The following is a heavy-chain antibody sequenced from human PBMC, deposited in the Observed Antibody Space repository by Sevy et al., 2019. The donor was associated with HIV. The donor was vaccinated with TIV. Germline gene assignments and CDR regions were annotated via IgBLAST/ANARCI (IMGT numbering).Heavy chain of an antibody. CDR1: GYTFTGYY. CDR2: TNPNSGGT. Sequence: ASVKVSCKASGYTFTGYYMHWVRQAPGQGLEWMGWTNPNSGGTNYAQKFQGWVTMTRDTSISTAYMELSRLRSDDTAVYYCARVRYNWNDDAFDIWGQGTMVTVSS. CDR3: ARVRYNWNDDAFDI. V-gene: IGHV1-2*04. D-gene: IGHD1-20*01. J-gene: IGHJ3*02.